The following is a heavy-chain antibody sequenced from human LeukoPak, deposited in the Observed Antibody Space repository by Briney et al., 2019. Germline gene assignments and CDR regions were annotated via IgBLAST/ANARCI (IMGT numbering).Heavy chain of an antibody. CDR3: VRDRAGNGDY. D-gene: IGHD6-13*01. CDR1: GFTFSSYA. CDR2: ITDNGDTT. J-gene: IGHJ4*02. Sequence: GSLRLSCATSGFTFSSYAMHWVRQAPGKGLEYVSSITDNGDTTYYADSVRGRFTISRDNSKNTLYLQMGSLRAEDVAVYYCVRDRAGNGDYWGQGTLVTVSS. V-gene: IGHV3-64*02.